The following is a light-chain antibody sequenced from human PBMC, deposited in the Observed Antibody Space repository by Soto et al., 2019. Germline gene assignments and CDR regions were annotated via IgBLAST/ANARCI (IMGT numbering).Light chain of an antibody. J-gene: IGLJ3*02. Sequence: QSVLTQSPSASASLGASVKLTCTLNSGYSNYAIAWHQQQPEKGPRYLMRVNTDGSHTKGDGIPDRFSGSSSGTERYLTISSLQSEDEADYYCQTWGTGIQVFGGGTKLTVL. V-gene: IGLV4-69*01. CDR1: SGYSNYA. CDR3: QTWGTGIQV. CDR2: VNTDGSH.